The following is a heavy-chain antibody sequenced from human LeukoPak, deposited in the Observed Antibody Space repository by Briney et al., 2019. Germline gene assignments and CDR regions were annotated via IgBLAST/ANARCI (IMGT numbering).Heavy chain of an antibody. CDR2: ISSSGSTI. CDR1: GFTFSSYE. V-gene: IGHV3-48*03. CDR3: ASGKGLTFDY. J-gene: IGHJ4*02. Sequence: GGSLRLSCAASGFTFSSYEMNWVRQAPGKGLEWVSYISSSGSTIYYADPAKGRFTISRDNAKNSLYLQMNSLRAEDTAVYYCASGKGLTFDYWGQGTLVTVSS. D-gene: IGHD4-23*01.